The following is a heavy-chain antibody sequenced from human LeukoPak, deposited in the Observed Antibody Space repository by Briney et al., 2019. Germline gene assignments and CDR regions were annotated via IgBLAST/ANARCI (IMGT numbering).Heavy chain of an antibody. D-gene: IGHD1-26*01. CDR2: IYYSGST. CDR3: ARAPCSGSYFDY. J-gene: IGHJ4*02. Sequence: PSETLSLTCTVSGGSISSYYWSWIRQPPGKGLEWIGYIYYSGSTNYNPSLKSRVTISVDTSKNQFSLKLSSVTAADTAVYYCARAPCSGSYFDYWGQGTLVTVSS. V-gene: IGHV4-59*01. CDR1: GGSISSYY.